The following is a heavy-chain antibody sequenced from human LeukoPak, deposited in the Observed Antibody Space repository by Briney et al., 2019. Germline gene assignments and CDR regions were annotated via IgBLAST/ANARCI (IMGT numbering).Heavy chain of an antibody. CDR2: ISYDGSNK. CDR1: GFTFSSYA. Sequence: GGSLRLSCAASGFTFSSYAMHWVRQAPGKGLEWVAVISYDGSNKYYADSVKGRFTISRDNSKNTLYLQMNSLRAEDTAVYYCARDWNLTNRITIFGVVITRGAYGMDVWGQGTTVTVSS. J-gene: IGHJ6*02. CDR3: ARDWNLTNRITIFGVVITRGAYGMDV. D-gene: IGHD3-3*01. V-gene: IGHV3-30-3*01.